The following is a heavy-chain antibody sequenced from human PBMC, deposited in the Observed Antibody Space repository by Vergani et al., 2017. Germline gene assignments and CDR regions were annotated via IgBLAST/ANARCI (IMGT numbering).Heavy chain of an antibody. Sequence: VQLVESGGGVVQPGGSLILSCAASGFTFSSYSMNWVRQAPGKGLEWVSSISSSSSYIYYADSVNGRFTISRDNAKNSLYLQMNSLRAEDTAVYYCARDREDSSSHTTDYWGQGTLVTVSS. CDR3: ARDREDSSSHTTDY. CDR2: ISSSSSYI. J-gene: IGHJ4*02. D-gene: IGHD6-6*01. V-gene: IGHV3-21*01. CDR1: GFTFSSYS.